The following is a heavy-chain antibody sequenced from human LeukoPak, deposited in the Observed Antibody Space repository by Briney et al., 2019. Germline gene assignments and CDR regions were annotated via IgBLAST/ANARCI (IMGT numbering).Heavy chain of an antibody. J-gene: IGHJ4*02. V-gene: IGHV3-23*01. CDR1: GFTFSTYW. Sequence: GGSLRLSCAASGFTFSTYWMNWVRQAPGKGLEWVSAVSGSGDTTYYTDSVKGRFTISRDNSKNTLYLQMDSLRAEDTAIYYCAKSRSGYALFDYWGQGTLVTVSS. CDR3: AKSRSGYALFDY. CDR2: VSGSGDTT. D-gene: IGHD5-12*01.